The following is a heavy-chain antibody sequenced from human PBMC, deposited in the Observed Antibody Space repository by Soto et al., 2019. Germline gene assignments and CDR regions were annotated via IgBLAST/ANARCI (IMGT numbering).Heavy chain of an antibody. J-gene: IGHJ4*02. CDR1: GGSINSYF. Sequence: PSETLSLTCTVSGGSINSYFWSWIRQSPGKGLEWIGHIYNSGSTNYNPSLKSRVTISVDTSKNQFSLKLSSVTAADTAVYYCAREAYYYDSSGYPFDYWGQGTLVTVSS. D-gene: IGHD3-22*01. V-gene: IGHV4-59*01. CDR2: IYNSGST. CDR3: AREAYYYDSSGYPFDY.